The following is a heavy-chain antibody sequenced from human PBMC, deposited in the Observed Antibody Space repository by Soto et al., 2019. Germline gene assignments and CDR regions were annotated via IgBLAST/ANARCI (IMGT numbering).Heavy chain of an antibody. CDR1: GGSVSSGDYF. V-gene: IGHV4-61*08. CDR3: ARSPNYYYYGLDI. J-gene: IGHJ6*02. CDR2: IYYSGST. D-gene: IGHD3-10*01. Sequence: SETLSLTCTVSGGSVSSGDYFWRWLRQSPGKRLEWIAYIYYSGSTNYNPSLKSRATISVDTSKSQVSLTLTSMTAADAALYYCARSPNYYYYGLDIWGQGTTVTVSS.